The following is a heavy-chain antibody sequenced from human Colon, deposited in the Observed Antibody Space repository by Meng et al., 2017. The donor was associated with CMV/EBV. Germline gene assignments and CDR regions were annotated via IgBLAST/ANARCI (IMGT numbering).Heavy chain of an antibody. Sequence: QITLKESGSTLGKPTQTLTRTCTFSGFSLDSHGVGVGWIRQPPGKAPEWVALIYWDDDKRYSPSLENRLTITKDTSKNQVVLTMTDMGPMDTATYFCSRRRTSIPFDYWGQGILVTVSS. CDR2: IYWDDDK. D-gene: IGHD2-21*01. J-gene: IGHJ4*02. V-gene: IGHV2-5*02. CDR3: SRRRTSIPFDY. CDR1: GFSLDSHGVG.